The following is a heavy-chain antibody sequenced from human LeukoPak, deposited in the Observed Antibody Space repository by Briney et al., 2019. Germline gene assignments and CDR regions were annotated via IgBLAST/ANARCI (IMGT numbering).Heavy chain of an antibody. CDR2: INHSGST. D-gene: IGHD3-10*01. Sequence: SETLSLTCAVYGGSFSGYYWSWIRQPPGKGLEWIGEINHSGSTNYNPSLKSRVTISVDTSKNQFSLKLSSVTAADTAVYYCARGGTMVRGVINFALDVWGQGTMVTVSS. J-gene: IGHJ3*01. CDR1: GGSFSGYY. CDR3: ARGGTMVRGVINFALDV. V-gene: IGHV4-34*01.